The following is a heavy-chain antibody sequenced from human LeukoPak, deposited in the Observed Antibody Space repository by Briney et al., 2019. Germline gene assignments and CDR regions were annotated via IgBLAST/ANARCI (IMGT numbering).Heavy chain of an antibody. CDR2: IIPILGIA. CDR3: ARGDASSWYFFEF. V-gene: IGHV1-69*04. Sequence: SVKVSCKASGGTFSSYAISWVRQAPGQGLEWMGRIIPILGIANYAQKFQGRVTITADKSTSTAYMELSSLRSEDTAVYYCARGDASSWYFFEFWGQGTLVTVSS. CDR1: GGTFSSYA. D-gene: IGHD6-13*01. J-gene: IGHJ4*02.